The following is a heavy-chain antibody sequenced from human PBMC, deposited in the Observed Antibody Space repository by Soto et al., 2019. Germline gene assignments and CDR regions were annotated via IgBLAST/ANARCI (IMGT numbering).Heavy chain of an antibody. Sequence: QVQLVQSGAEVKKPGASVKVSCKASGHTLTNYPISWVRQAPGQGLEWMGRISTYNGNTNYAQKFQGRVTMTTDTXTSTAYMELRNLKSDDTAVYYCARVYSLVIDGMDVWGQGTTVTVSS. CDR3: ARVYSLVIDGMDV. CDR1: GHTLTNYP. CDR2: ISTYNGNT. J-gene: IGHJ6*02. D-gene: IGHD2-21*01. V-gene: IGHV1-18*01.